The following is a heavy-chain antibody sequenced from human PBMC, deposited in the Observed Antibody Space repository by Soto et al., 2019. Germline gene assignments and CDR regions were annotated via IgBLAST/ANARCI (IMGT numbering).Heavy chain of an antibody. CDR1: GGFVSSGSYY. J-gene: IGHJ3*02. CDR3: ARVERGTATPVVDAFDI. V-gene: IGHV4-34*01. Sequence: QVQLQQWGAGLLKPSETLSLTCAVYGGFVSSGSYYWSWIRQPPGKGLDWIGEMSHSGGTHFNPALKSRVTISVDTSKNQFSLKMSSVTAADTALYYCARVERGTATPVVDAFDIWGPGTMVTVSS. CDR2: MSHSGGT. D-gene: IGHD2-21*02.